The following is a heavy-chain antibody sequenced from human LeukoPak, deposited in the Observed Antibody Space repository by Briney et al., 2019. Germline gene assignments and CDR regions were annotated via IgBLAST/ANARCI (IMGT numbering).Heavy chain of an antibody. Sequence: GASVKVSCKASGYTFTGYYMHWVRQAPGQGLEWMGWINPNSGGTNYARKFQGRVTMTRDTSISTAYMELSRLRSDDTAVYYCARERPKQQLVHRQFWFDPWGQGTLVTVSS. J-gene: IGHJ5*02. D-gene: IGHD6-13*01. CDR3: ARERPKQQLVHRQFWFDP. CDR2: INPNSGGT. V-gene: IGHV1-2*02. CDR1: GYTFTGYY.